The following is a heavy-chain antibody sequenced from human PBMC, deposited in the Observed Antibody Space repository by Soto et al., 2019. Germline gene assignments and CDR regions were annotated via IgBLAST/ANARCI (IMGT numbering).Heavy chain of an antibody. CDR2: VNPHSGAT. CDR1: GYTFTAYY. V-gene: IGHV1-2*04. D-gene: IGHD1-26*01. Sequence: ASVKVSCRASGYTFTAYYIHWLRQAPGQGLEWMGWVNPHSGATVFAQKFLGSVTLTTDTSINTAYMELTSLTSDDTALYYCARPPNPWEPYAFHIWGHGTLVTVSS. J-gene: IGHJ3*02. CDR3: ARPPNPWEPYAFHI.